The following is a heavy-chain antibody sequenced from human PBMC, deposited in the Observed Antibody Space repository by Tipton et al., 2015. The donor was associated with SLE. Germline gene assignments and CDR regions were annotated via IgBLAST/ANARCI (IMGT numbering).Heavy chain of an antibody. CDR3: AKPHRYCTGGVCPLLMDV. J-gene: IGHJ6*02. CDR1: GFTFSSYA. V-gene: IGHV3-23*01. D-gene: IGHD2-8*02. Sequence: SLRLSCAVSGFTFSSYAMTWVRQAPGKGLEWVSTINNSGGSTHYADSVKGRFAISRDNSKNTLYLQMNSLRAEDTAVYYCAKPHRYCTGGVCPLLMDVWGQGTTVTVSS. CDR2: INNSGGST.